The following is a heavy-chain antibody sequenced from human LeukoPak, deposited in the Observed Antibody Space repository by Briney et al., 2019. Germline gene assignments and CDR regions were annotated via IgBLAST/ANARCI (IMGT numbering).Heavy chain of an antibody. J-gene: IGHJ4*02. V-gene: IGHV3-74*01. CDR3: AKVVGATTRGYFDY. Sequence: SGGSLRLSCAASGLTFSSYWMHRVRQAPGKGLVWVSRINSDGSSTSYADSVKGRFTISRDNAKNTLYLQMNSLRAEDTAVYYCAKVVGATTRGYFDYWGQGTLVTVSS. CDR1: GLTFSSYW. D-gene: IGHD1-26*01. CDR2: INSDGSST.